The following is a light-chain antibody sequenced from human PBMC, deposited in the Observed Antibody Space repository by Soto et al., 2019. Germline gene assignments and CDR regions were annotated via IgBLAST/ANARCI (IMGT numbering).Light chain of an antibody. CDR1: QDISNY. V-gene: IGKV1-33*01. CDR3: QQYYNPLLT. CDR2: DAS. J-gene: IGKJ4*01. Sequence: DIQMTQSPSSLSASVGDRVTITCQASQDISNYLNWYQQKPGKAPKLLIYDASNLETGVPSRFSGSGSGTDFTFTISSLQPEDIATYYCQQYYNPLLTFGGGTKLEIK.